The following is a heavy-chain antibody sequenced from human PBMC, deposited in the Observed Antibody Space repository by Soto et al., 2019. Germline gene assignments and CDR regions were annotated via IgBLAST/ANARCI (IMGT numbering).Heavy chain of an antibody. Sequence: SVKVSCKASGGTFSSYAISWVRQAPGQGLEWMGGIIPIFGTANYAQKFQGRVTITADESTSTAYMELSSLRSEDTAVYYCARDDPTIFGVVPPYYYYGMDVWGQGTTVTVSS. J-gene: IGHJ6*02. V-gene: IGHV1-69*13. CDR1: GGTFSSYA. CDR3: ARDDPTIFGVVPPYYYYGMDV. D-gene: IGHD3-3*01. CDR2: IIPIFGTA.